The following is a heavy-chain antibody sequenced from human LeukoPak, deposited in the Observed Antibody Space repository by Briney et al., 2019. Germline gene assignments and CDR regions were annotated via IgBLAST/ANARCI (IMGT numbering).Heavy chain of an antibody. Sequence: SQTLSLTCAISGDSVSSSGASWNWIRQSPSRGLEWLGRTYYRSQQWHSDYAPSVKGRITLNPDTSKNQFSLHLNSMTPEDTAVYYCGRETDFGVVTNWGQGTLVTVSS. CDR2: TYYRSQQWHS. CDR1: GDSVSSSGAS. D-gene: IGHD3-3*01. V-gene: IGHV6-1*01. J-gene: IGHJ4*02. CDR3: GRETDFGVVTN.